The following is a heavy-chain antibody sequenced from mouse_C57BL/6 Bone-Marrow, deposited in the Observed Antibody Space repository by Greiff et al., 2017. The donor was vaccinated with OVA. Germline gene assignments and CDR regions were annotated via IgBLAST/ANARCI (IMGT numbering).Heavy chain of an antibody. CDR3: ARTPWFAY. J-gene: IGHJ3*01. CDR2: IDPSDSYT. Sequence: VQLQQPGAELVMPGASVKLSCKASGYTFTSYWMHWVKQRPGQGLEWIGEIDPSDSYTNYNQKFKGKSTLTVDKSSSTAYMQLSSLTSEDSAVYDCARTPWFAYWGQGTLVTVSA. CDR1: GYTFTSYW. V-gene: IGHV1-69*01.